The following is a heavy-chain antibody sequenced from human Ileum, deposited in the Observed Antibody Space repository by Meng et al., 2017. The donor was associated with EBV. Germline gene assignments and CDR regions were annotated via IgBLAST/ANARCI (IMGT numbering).Heavy chain of an antibody. J-gene: IGHJ4*02. D-gene: IGHD1-26*01. Sequence: QIQLVEFGGGLVKPGVSLRLSCAASGLTCSDYYMSWIRQAPGKGLEWVAYISSSGNTIYYADSVKGRFTISRDNAKNSLYLQMNSLRAGDTAVYYCARDTGGSYWSPFDYWGQGTLVTVSS. V-gene: IGHV3-11*01. CDR3: ARDTGGSYWSPFDY. CDR2: ISSSGNTI. CDR1: GLTCSDYY.